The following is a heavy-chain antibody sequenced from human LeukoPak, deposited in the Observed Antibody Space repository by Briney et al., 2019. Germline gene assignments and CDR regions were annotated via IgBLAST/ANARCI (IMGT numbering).Heavy chain of an antibody. J-gene: IGHJ5*02. CDR3: ARELAHYDFWSGYYTKGWLDP. V-gene: IGHV4-59*01. CDR1: GGSISSYY. Sequence: KPSETLSLTCTVSGGSISSYYWSWIRQPPGKGLEWIGYIYYSGSTNYNPSLKSRVTISVDTSKNQFSLKLSSVTAADTAVYYCARELAHYDFWSGYYTKGWLDPWGQGTLVTVSS. CDR2: IYYSGST. D-gene: IGHD3-3*01.